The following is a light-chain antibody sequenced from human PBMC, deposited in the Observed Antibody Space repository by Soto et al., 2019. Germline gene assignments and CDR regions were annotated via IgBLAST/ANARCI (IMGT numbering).Light chain of an antibody. CDR2: DTS. CDR3: HQRKSWPRT. V-gene: IGKV3-11*01. Sequence: EIVMTQSPGTLSLSPGERATLSCRASQTVSSKLAWYQHKPGQAPRLLIYDTSNRATGIPARFSGSGSGTDFTLTISSLEPEDFAVYYCHQRKSWPRTFGQGTKVDNK. CDR1: QTVSSK. J-gene: IGKJ1*01.